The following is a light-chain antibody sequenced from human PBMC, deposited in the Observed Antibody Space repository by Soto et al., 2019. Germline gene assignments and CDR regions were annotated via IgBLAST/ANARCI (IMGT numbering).Light chain of an antibody. V-gene: IGKV1-13*02. Sequence: AIQLTQSPSSLSASVGDRVTITCRASQGISSALAWYQHKPGRAPRLLIYDASSMQSGVPSRFSGSGSGTEFTLTISSLPPEDFATYYCQQFQSYALTFGGGTKLEIK. CDR3: QQFQSYALT. CDR1: QGISSA. CDR2: DAS. J-gene: IGKJ4*01.